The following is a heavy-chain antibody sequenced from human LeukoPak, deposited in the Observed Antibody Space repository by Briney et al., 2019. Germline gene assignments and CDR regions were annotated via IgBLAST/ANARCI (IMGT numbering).Heavy chain of an antibody. J-gene: IGHJ4*02. Sequence: PGRSLRLSCAASGFTFSSYAMHWVRQAPGKGLEWVAVISYDGSNKYYADSVKGRFTISRDNSKNTLYLQLNSLRAEDTAVYYCARDWNPEYYFDYWGQGTLVTVSS. CDR1: GFTFSSYA. V-gene: IGHV3-30*04. D-gene: IGHD1-1*01. CDR3: ARDWNPEYYFDY. CDR2: ISYDGSNK.